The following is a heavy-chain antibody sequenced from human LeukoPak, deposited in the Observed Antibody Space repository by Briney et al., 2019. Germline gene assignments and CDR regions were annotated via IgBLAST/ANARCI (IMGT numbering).Heavy chain of an antibody. CDR2: INDSGTT. V-gene: IGHV4-34*01. J-gene: IGHJ4*02. D-gene: IGHD3-10*01. CDR1: SEFFSGYY. CDR3: ARWFGELSFDY. Sequence: PSETLSLTCGVSSEFFSGYYWGWIRQPPGKGLEWIGDINDSGTTKYNPTLKSRVTISIDTSKKEFSLKVRSVTAADTAVYYCARWFGELSFDYWGQGTLVTVSS.